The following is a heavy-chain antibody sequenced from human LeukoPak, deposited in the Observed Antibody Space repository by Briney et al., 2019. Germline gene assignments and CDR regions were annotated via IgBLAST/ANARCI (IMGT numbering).Heavy chain of an antibody. CDR1: GFTFSNYG. J-gene: IGHJ1*01. V-gene: IGHV3-30*02. CDR3: AKGPRSTMIVVLTRPKYFQH. CDR2: IRFDGSHK. Sequence: GGSLILSCAASGFTFSNYGMFWFRQAPGKGLDWVSFIRFDGSHKYYADSVKGRFTISRDNSKNTVYLQMDSLRAEDTALYYCAKGPRSTMIVVLTRPKYFQHWGQGTLVTVSS. D-gene: IGHD3-22*01.